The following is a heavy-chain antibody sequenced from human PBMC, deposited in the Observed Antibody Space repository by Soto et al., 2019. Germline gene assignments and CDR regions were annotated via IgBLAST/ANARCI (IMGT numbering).Heavy chain of an antibody. CDR1: GYTFTNYD. Sequence: ASVKVSCKASGYTFTNYDISWVRQAPGQGPEWMGWISANTGNANSAQKFQDRVTMTTDTPASTAYMELRSLSSDDTALYYCARDGSRSWFLQWGQGTQVTVSS. D-gene: IGHD2-15*01. J-gene: IGHJ4*02. CDR2: ISANTGNA. V-gene: IGHV1-18*01. CDR3: ARDGSRSWFLQ.